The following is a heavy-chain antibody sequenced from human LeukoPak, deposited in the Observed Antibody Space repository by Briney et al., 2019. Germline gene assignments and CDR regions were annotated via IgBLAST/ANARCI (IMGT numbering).Heavy chain of an antibody. Sequence: PSETLSLTCTVSGGSISSYYWSWIRQPPGKGLEWIGYIYYSGSTNYNPSLKSRVTISVATSENQFSLKLSSVTAADTAVYYCARQMDTAMVTGHYYYYMDVWGKGTTVTVSS. CDR3: ARQMDTAMVTGHYYYYMDV. CDR2: IYYSGST. CDR1: GGSISSYY. J-gene: IGHJ6*03. D-gene: IGHD5-18*01. V-gene: IGHV4-59*08.